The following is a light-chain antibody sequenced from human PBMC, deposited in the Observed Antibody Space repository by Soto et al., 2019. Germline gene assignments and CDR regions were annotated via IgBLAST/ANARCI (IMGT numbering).Light chain of an antibody. CDR3: QQYGSSPWT. CDR2: GAS. J-gene: IGKJ1*01. CDR1: QSVSSSY. V-gene: IGKV3-20*01. Sequence: EIVLTQSPGPLSLSPGQRATLSCRASQSVSSSYLAWYQQKPGQAPRPLIYGASSRAIGIPDRFSGSGSGTDFTLTISRLEPEDFAVYYCQQYGSSPWTFGQGTNVEIK.